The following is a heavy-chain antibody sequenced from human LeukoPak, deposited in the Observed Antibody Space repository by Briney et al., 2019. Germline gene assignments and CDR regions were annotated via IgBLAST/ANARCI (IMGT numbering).Heavy chain of an antibody. J-gene: IGHJ4*02. D-gene: IGHD6-13*01. CDR2: IKQDGSEK. CDR3: AREKRYSSSWYPVDY. Sequence: GGSLRLSCAASGFTFSSYWMCWVRQAPGKGLEWVANIKQDGSEKYYVDSVKGRFTISRDNAKNSLYLQMNSLRAEDTAVYYCAREKRYSSSWYPVDYWGQGTLVTVSS. CDR1: GFTFSSYW. V-gene: IGHV3-7*01.